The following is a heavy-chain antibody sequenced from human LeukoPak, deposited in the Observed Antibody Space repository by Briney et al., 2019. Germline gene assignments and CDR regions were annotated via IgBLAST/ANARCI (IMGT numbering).Heavy chain of an antibody. CDR3: ARDRYGSGGFFDY. J-gene: IGHJ4*02. CDR1: GFTFSSYG. Sequence: GGSLTLSCAAPGFTFSSYGMHWVRQAPGKGLEWVAVIWYDGSNKYYADSVKGRFTISRDNSKNTLYLQMNSLRAEDTAVYYCARDRYGSGGFFDYWGQGTLVTVSS. CDR2: IWYDGSNK. D-gene: IGHD6-25*01. V-gene: IGHV3-33*01.